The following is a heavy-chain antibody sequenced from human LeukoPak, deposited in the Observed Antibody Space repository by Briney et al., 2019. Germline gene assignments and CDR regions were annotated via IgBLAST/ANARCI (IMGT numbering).Heavy chain of an antibody. J-gene: IGHJ6*02. Sequence: SETLSLTCTVSGGSISSGSYYWSWIRQPAGKGLEWIGRIYTSGSTNYNPSLKSRVTISVDTSKNQFSLKLSSVTAADTAMYYCARDQYEVEDDGSGYPYYYYYGMDVWGQGTTVTVSS. D-gene: IGHD3-22*01. CDR1: GGSISSGSYY. CDR3: ARDQYEVEDDGSGYPYYYYYGMDV. CDR2: IYTSGST. V-gene: IGHV4-61*02.